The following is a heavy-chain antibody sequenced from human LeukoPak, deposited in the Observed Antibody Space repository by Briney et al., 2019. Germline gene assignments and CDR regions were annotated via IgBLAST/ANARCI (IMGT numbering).Heavy chain of an antibody. CDR3: AKDQYYYDSSGYYPYYYYYYMDV. D-gene: IGHD3-22*01. J-gene: IGHJ6*03. V-gene: IGHV3-30*18. Sequence: PGGSLRLSCAASGFTFSSYGMHWVRQAPGKGLEWVAVISYDGSNKYYADSVKGRFTISRDNSKNTLYLQMNSLRAEDTAVYYCAKDQYYYDSSGYYPYYYYYYMDVWGKGTTVTVSS. CDR2: ISYDGSNK. CDR1: GFTFSSYG.